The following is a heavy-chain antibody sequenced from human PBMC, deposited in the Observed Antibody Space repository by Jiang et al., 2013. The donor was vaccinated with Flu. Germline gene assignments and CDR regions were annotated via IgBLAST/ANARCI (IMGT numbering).Heavy chain of an antibody. D-gene: IGHD2-15*01. J-gene: IGHJ4*02. CDR3: ARQLPIGYCSGGSCQIIDY. Sequence: GLVKPSETLSLTCTVSGGSISSSSYYWGWIRQPPGKGLEWIGSIYYSGSTYYNPSLKSRVTISVDTSKNQFSLKLSSVTAADTAVYYCARQLPIGYCSGGSCQIIDYWGQGTLVTVSS. CDR2: IYYSGST. V-gene: IGHV4-39*01. CDR1: GGSISSSSYY.